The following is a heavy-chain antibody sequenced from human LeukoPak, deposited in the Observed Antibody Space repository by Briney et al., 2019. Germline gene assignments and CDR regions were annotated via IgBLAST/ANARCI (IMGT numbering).Heavy chain of an antibody. CDR3: ASGGSSSWQEYYFDY. Sequence: GGSLRLSCAASGFSLSSYAMSWVRQAPGKGLEWVSAIRGRFTISRDSSKNTLYLQMNSLRAEDAAVYYCASGGSSSWQEYYFDYWGQGTLVTVSS. D-gene: IGHD6-13*01. J-gene: IGHJ4*02. CDR2: IR. V-gene: IGHV3-23*01. CDR1: GFSLSSYA.